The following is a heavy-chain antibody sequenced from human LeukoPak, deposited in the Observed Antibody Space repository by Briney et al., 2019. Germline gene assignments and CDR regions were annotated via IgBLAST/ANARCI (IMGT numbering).Heavy chain of an antibody. CDR2: IIPIFGTA. CDR1: GYTFSSYA. Sequence: ASVKVSCKASGYTFSSYAISWVRQAPGQGLEWMGGIIPIFGTANYAQKFQGRVTITADESTSTAYMELSSLRSEDTAVYYCARDWPRFVPAAMEDYFDYWGQGTLVTVSS. V-gene: IGHV1-69*13. J-gene: IGHJ4*02. D-gene: IGHD2-2*01. CDR3: ARDWPRFVPAAMEDYFDY.